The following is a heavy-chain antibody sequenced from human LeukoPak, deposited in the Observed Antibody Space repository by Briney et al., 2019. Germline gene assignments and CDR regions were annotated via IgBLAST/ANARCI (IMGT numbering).Heavy chain of an antibody. CDR2: IYYSGST. Sequence: SETLSLTCTVSGGFISSSSYYWGWIRQPPGKGLEWIGSIYYSGSTYYNPSLKSRVTISVDTSKNQFSLKLSSVTAADTAVYYCARARQWLVYFDYWGQGTLVTVSS. D-gene: IGHD6-19*01. CDR3: ARARQWLVYFDY. V-gene: IGHV4-39*07. J-gene: IGHJ4*02. CDR1: GGFISSSSYY.